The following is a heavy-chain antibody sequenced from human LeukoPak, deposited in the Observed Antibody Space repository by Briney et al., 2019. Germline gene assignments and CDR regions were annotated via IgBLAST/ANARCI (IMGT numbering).Heavy chain of an antibody. V-gene: IGHV3-9*01. CDR3: AKAFSSRGGGFDI. D-gene: IGHD6-19*01. CDR1: GFTFGDYG. J-gene: IGHJ3*02. Sequence: AGGSLRLSCAASGFTFGDYGMHWVRQVPGKGLEWVTGISWNSGGLGYADSVKGRFTVSRSNGRNSLYLQMNSLRPEDTALYYCAKAFSSRGGGFDIWGQGTMVAVSS. CDR2: ISWNSGGL.